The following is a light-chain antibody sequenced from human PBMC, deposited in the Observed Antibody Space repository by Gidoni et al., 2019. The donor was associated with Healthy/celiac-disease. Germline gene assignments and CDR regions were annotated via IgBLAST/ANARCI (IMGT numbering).Light chain of an antibody. CDR3: QQLNSYLQF. CDR2: AAS. CDR1: QGISSD. J-gene: IGKJ3*01. Sequence: DIHFTQSPSFLSASVGDRVTITCRASQGISSDLAWYQHKPGKAPKLLIYAASTLQSGVPSRFSGSGSGTEFTLTISSLQPEDFATYYCQQLNSYLQFFGPGTKVDIK. V-gene: IGKV1-9*01.